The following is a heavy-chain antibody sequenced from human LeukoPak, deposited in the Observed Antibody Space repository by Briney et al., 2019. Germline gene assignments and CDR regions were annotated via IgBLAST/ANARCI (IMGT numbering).Heavy chain of an antibody. J-gene: IGHJ3*02. CDR1: GYTFTSYG. CDR3: ARGPRGGLLGWAFDI. Sequence: ASVKVSCKASGYTFTSYGISWVRQAPGQGLEWMGWISAYNGNTNYAQKLQGRVTMTTDTSTSTAYMELRSLRSDDTAVYYCARGPRGGLLGWAFDIWGQGTMVTVSS. CDR2: ISAYNGNT. V-gene: IGHV1-18*01. D-gene: IGHD3-10*01.